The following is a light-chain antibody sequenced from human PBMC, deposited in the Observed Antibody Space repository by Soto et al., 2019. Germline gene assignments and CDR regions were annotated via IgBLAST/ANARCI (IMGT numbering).Light chain of an antibody. CDR2: GAS. J-gene: IGKJ4*01. Sequence: EFVLTQSPGKLSLSPGERATLSCRASQSISSSFLAWYQQKTGQAPRLLIYGASSRGTGIPDRFSGSGSGTDFTLTISRMEPEDFAVYYCQQYGSSPPLTFGGGTKVEIK. CDR1: QSISSSF. CDR3: QQYGSSPPLT. V-gene: IGKV3-20*01.